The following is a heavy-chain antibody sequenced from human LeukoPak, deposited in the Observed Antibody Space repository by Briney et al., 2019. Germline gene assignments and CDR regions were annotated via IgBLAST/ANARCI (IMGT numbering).Heavy chain of an antibody. Sequence: SETLSLTCTVSGGSISSYYWSWIRQPPGTGLEWIGYIYHSESTNYNPSLKSRVTISGDTSKNQLSLKLTSVTAADTAVYFCARILGGNHGPSFDYWGQGTLVTVSS. J-gene: IGHJ4*02. V-gene: IGHV4-59*01. D-gene: IGHD3-10*01. CDR1: GGSISSYY. CDR3: ARILGGNHGPSFDY. CDR2: IYHSEST.